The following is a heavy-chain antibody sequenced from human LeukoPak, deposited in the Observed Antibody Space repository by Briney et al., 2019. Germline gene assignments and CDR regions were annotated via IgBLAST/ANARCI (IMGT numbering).Heavy chain of an antibody. V-gene: IGHV3-30*03. CDR2: ISYDGSNK. CDR1: GFTFSSYG. D-gene: IGHD5-24*01. J-gene: IGHJ4*02. Sequence: PGGSLRLSCAASGFTFSSYGMHWVRQAPGKGLEWVAVISYDGSNKYYADSVKGRFTISRDNSKNTLYLQMNSLRAEYTAVYYCATGRDGYSIIYYFDYWGQGTLVTVSS. CDR3: ATGRDGYSIIYYFDY.